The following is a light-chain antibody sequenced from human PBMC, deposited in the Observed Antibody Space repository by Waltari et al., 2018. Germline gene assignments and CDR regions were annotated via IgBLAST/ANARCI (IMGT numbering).Light chain of an antibody. CDR1: QSISSW. V-gene: IGKV1-5*03. J-gene: IGKJ4*01. CDR3: QQYNSYLT. CDR2: KAS. Sequence: DIQMTQSPSTLSASVGDRVTITCRASQSISSWLAWYQQKPGKAPKLLIYKASSLESGVPSRVSGSGSGTEFTLTISSLQPDDFATYYCQQYNSYLTFG.